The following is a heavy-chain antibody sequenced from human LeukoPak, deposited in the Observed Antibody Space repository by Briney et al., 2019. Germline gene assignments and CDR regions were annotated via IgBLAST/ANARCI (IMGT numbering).Heavy chain of an antibody. CDR3: ATPLLAAAGNFDY. CDR1: GYSISSGYY. D-gene: IGHD6-13*01. CDR2: IYHSGST. V-gene: IGHV4-38-2*01. J-gene: IGHJ4*02. Sequence: SETLSLTCAVSGYSISSGYYRGWSRQPPGKGLEWIGSIYHSGSTYYNPSLKSRVTISVETSKNQFSLKLSSVTAADTAVYYCATPLLAAAGNFDYWGQGTLVTVSS.